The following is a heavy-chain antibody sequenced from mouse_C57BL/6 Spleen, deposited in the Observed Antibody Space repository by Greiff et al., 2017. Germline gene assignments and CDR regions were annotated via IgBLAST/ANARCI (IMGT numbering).Heavy chain of an antibody. CDR3: AKGLRPYWYFDV. D-gene: IGHD1-2*01. V-gene: IGHV14-2*01. Sequence: EVKLVESGAELVKPGASVKLSCTASGFNIKDYYMHWVKQRTEQGLEWIGRIDPEDGETKYAPKFQGKATITADTSSNTAYLQLSSLTSEDTAVYYCAKGLRPYWYFDVWGTGTTVTVSS. CDR1: GFNIKDYY. J-gene: IGHJ1*03. CDR2: IDPEDGET.